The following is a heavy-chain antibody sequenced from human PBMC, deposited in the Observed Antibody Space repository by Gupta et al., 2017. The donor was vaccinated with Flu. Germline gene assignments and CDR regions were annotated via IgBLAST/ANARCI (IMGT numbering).Heavy chain of an antibody. J-gene: IGHJ4*02. Sequence: WVGQVPGRGLEWVCLMENEADGGTKNYGVSVKARYALSRDDSANTVSVEMNILKSEDSSDYYCTTGQVWGQGTPVTVSS. CDR3: TTGQV. CDR2: MENEADGGTK. V-gene: IGHV3-15*04.